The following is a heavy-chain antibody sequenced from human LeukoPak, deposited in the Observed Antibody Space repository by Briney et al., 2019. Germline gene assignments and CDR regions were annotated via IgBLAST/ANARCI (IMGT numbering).Heavy chain of an antibody. CDR2: IYYSGST. J-gene: IGHJ4*02. CDR3: ARRILGPRYVYYYGSGSYLPQREGAPFDY. V-gene: IGHV4-39*01. CDR1: GGSISSSSYY. D-gene: IGHD3-10*01. Sequence: PSETLSLTCTVSGGSISSSSYYWGWIRQPPGKGLEWIGSIYYSGSTYYNPSLKSRVTISVDTSKNQFSLKLSSVTAADTAVYYCARRILGPRYVYYYGSGSYLPQREGAPFDYWGQGTLVTVSS.